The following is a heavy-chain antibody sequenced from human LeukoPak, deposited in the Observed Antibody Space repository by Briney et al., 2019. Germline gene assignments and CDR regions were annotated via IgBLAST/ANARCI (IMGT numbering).Heavy chain of an antibody. J-gene: IGHJ4*02. CDR2: IYPGDSDT. CDR1: GYSFTTYW. Sequence: GESLKISCKGSGYSFTTYWIAWVRQVPGRALEWMGIIYPGDSDTRYSPSFEGQVTFSADKSINTAYLQCSSLKASDTAIYYCARVVNLSFDYWGQGTLVTASS. V-gene: IGHV5-51*01. D-gene: IGHD2-15*01. CDR3: ARVVNLSFDY.